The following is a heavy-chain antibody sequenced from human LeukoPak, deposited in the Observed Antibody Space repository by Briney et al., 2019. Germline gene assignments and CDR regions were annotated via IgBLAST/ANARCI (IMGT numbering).Heavy chain of an antibody. CDR1: GGSISSSSYY. Sequence: SETLSLTCTVSGGSISSSSYYWGWIRQPPGKGLEWIGYIYYSGSTNYNPSLKSRVTISVDTSKNQFSLKLSSVTAADTAVYYCAREGSGYGDYADWFDPWGQGTLVTVSS. CDR3: AREGSGYGDYADWFDP. CDR2: IYYSGST. J-gene: IGHJ5*02. D-gene: IGHD4-17*01. V-gene: IGHV4-61*01.